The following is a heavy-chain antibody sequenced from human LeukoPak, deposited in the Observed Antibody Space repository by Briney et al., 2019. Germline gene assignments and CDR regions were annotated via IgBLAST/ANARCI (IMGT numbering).Heavy chain of an antibody. D-gene: IGHD2-8*02. V-gene: IGHV3-7*04. J-gene: IGHJ4*02. Sequence: GSLRLSCAASGFSFSTYWMSWVRQAPGKGLEWVANIKPDGSERYYVDSVKGRFTFSRDNTKNSVYLQMNSLRAEDTAVYYGARGTNWCFDYWGQGALVSVSS. CDR1: GFSFSTYW. CDR3: ARGTNWCFDY. CDR2: IKPDGSER.